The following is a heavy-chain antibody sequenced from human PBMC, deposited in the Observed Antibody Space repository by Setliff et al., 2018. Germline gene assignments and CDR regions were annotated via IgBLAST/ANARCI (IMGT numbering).Heavy chain of an antibody. CDR1: GYSFTSYW. V-gene: IGHV5-51*01. CDR2: IYPGYSDT. D-gene: IGHD1-7*01. Sequence: GESLKISCKGSGYSFTSYWIGWVRQMPGKGLEWMGIIYPGYSDTRYSPSFQGQVTISADKSISTAYLQWSSLKASDTAMYYCARHGLELRPYYNWFDPWGQGTLVTVSS. J-gene: IGHJ5*02. CDR3: ARHGLELRPYYNWFDP.